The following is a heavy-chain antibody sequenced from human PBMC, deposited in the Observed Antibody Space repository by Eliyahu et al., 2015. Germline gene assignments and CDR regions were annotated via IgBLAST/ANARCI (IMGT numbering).Heavy chain of an antibody. CDR3: ARDFTVGFDY. Sequence: QVQLVESGGGVVQPGRSLRLSCAASGFTFSSYAMHWVRQAPGKGLEWVAVISYDGSNKYYADSVKGRFTISRDNSKNTLYLQMNSLRAEDTAVYYCARDFTVGFDYWGQGTLVTVSS. CDR1: GFTFSSYA. V-gene: IGHV3-30-3*01. D-gene: IGHD4-11*01. CDR2: ISYDGSNK. J-gene: IGHJ4*02.